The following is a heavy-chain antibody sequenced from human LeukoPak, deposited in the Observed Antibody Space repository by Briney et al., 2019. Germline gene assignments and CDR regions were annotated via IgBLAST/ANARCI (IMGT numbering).Heavy chain of an antibody. V-gene: IGHV5-51*01. CDR2: IYPGDSDT. CDR1: GSSFTNYW. D-gene: IGHD5-18*01. Sequence: GESLKISCKGSGSSFTNYWIGWVRQMPGKGLEWMGIIYPGDSDTRYSPSFQGQVTISADKSITTAYLQWSSLKASDTAMYYCARRNVDTALDYWGQGTLVTVSP. CDR3: ARRNVDTALDY. J-gene: IGHJ4*02.